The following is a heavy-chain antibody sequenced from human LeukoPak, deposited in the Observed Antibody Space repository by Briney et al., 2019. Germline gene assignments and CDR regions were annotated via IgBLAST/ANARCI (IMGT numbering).Heavy chain of an antibody. J-gene: IGHJ4*02. Sequence: KSSETLSLTCAVYGGSFSGYYWSWIRQPPGKGLEWIGAINHSGSTNYNPSLKSRVTISVDTSKNQFSLKLSSVTAADTAVYYCARGSGVVAARTFDYWGQGTLVTVSS. CDR3: ARGSGVVAARTFDY. V-gene: IGHV4-34*01. D-gene: IGHD2-15*01. CDR2: INHSGST. CDR1: GGSFSGYY.